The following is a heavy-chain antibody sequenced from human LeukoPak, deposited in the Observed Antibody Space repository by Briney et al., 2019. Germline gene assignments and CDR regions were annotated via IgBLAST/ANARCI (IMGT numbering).Heavy chain of an antibody. Sequence: PGGSLRLSCAASGFSFSAFAMHWVRQAPGKGLEWVAFIRYDGSSKFYTDSVKGRFTISRDNFKSTLFLQMNSLRAEDTAMYYCAKQLYTSEFQVFDSWGQGNLVTVSS. J-gene: IGHJ4*02. D-gene: IGHD6-19*01. V-gene: IGHV3-30*02. CDR2: IRYDGSSK. CDR3: AKQLYTSEFQVFDS. CDR1: GFSFSAFA.